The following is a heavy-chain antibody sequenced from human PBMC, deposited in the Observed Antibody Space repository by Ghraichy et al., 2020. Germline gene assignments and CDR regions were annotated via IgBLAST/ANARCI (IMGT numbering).Heavy chain of an antibody. J-gene: IGHJ4*02. CDR3: ARDRGYYDFWSGTSYFDY. CDR1: GFTFSSYS. CDR2: ISSSSSTI. Sequence: GESLNISCAASGFTFSSYSMNWVRQAPGKGLEWVSYISSSSSTIYYADSVKGRFTISRDNAKNSLYLQMNSLRDEDTAVYYCARDRGYYDFWSGTSYFDYWGQGTLVTVSS. V-gene: IGHV3-48*02. D-gene: IGHD3-3*01.